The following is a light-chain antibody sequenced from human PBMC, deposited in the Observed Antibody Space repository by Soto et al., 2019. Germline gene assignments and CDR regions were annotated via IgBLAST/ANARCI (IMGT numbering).Light chain of an antibody. J-gene: IGKJ1*01. V-gene: IGKV1-5*03. CDR3: QQYNSYSEE. CDR1: QTISSW. CDR2: KAS. Sequence: DIQMTQSPSTLSGSVGDRVTITCRASQTISSWLAWYQQKPGKAPKLLIYKASTLKSGVPSRFSGSGSGTEFTLTISSLQPDDFATYYCQQYNSYSEEFGQGTPV.